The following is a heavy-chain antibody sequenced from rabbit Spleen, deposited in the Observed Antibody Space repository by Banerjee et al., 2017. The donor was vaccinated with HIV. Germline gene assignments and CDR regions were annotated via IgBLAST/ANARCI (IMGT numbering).Heavy chain of an antibody. D-gene: IGHD4-1*01. CDR2: INSGNGGT. V-gene: IGHV1S45*01. CDR1: GFDFSSDW. CDR3: ARDGSGWGANFNL. Sequence: QEQLVESGGGLVQPGGSLTLSCKASGFDFSSDWMSWVRQAPGKGLEWIGQINSGNGGTWYASWVNGRFTISKTSSTTVTLQMTSLTAADTATYFCARDGSGWGANFNLWGPGTRLPS. J-gene: IGHJ4*01.